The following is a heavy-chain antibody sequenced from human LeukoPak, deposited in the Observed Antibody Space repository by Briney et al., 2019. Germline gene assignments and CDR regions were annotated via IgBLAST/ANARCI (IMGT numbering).Heavy chain of an antibody. CDR2: IYYSGST. Sequence: SETLSLTCTVSGGSISSSSYYWGWIRQPPGKGLEWIGYIYYSGSTYYNPSLQSRVTISVDTSKNQFSLKLSSVTAADTAVYYCARDGNGVDYYYGSSGYYLYNWFDPWGQGTLVTVSS. D-gene: IGHD3-22*01. CDR3: ARDGNGVDYYYGSSGYYLYNWFDP. V-gene: IGHV4-31*03. J-gene: IGHJ5*02. CDR1: GGSISSSSYY.